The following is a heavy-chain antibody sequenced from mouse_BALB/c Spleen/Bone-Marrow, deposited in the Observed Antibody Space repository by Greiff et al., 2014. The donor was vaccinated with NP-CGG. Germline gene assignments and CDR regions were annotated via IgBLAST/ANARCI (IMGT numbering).Heavy chain of an antibody. CDR2: INPYNDGT. D-gene: IGHD2-4*01. J-gene: IGHJ2*01. V-gene: IGHV1-14*01. CDR1: GYTFTSYV. Sequence: LKESGPELVKPGASVKMSCKASGYTFTSYVMHWVKQKPGQGLEWIGYINPYNDGTTYNEKFKGKATLTSDKSSSTAYVELSSLTSEDSAVYYCARGNYYDYDYFDYWGQGTTLTVSS. CDR3: ARGNYYDYDYFDY.